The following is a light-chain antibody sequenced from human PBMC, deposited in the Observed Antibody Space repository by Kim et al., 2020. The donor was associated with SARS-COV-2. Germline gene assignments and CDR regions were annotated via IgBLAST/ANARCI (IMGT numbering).Light chain of an antibody. J-gene: IGLJ3*02. CDR3: QAWDSSTAV. Sequence: SVSPGQTASITCYGAKLGDKYAYWYQQKPGQSPVLVIYQHTKRPSGISQRFSGSSSGNTATLTISPAQTVDEADYYCQAWDSSTAVFGGGTQLTVL. CDR2: QHT. V-gene: IGLV3-1*01. CDR1: KLGDKY.